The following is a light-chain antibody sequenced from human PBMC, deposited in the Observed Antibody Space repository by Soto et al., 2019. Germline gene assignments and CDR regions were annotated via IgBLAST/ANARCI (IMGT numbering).Light chain of an antibody. CDR1: QSLLHSNGYNY. V-gene: IGKV2-28*01. CDR3: MQALQTPIT. J-gene: IGKJ1*01. CDR2: LGS. Sequence: DIVMTQSPLSLPVTPGEPASISCRSSQSLLHSNGYNYLDWYLQKPGQSPQLLIYLGSNRASGVPDRFSGSGSGTDFTLKISRVEAEDVGVYYCMQALQTPITFGHGTKVDIX.